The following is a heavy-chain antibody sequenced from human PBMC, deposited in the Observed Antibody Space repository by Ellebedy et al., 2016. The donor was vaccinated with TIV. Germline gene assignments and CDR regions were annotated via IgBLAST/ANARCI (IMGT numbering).Heavy chain of an antibody. CDR1: GYTLTELS. Sequence: ASVKVSXXVSGYTLTELSMHWVRQAPGKGLEWMGGFDPEDGETIYAQKFQGRVTITADESTSTAYMELSSLRSEDTAVYYCARDKGPIAVAGIDWGQGTLVTVSS. CDR2: FDPEDGET. CDR3: ARDKGPIAVAGID. D-gene: IGHD6-19*01. J-gene: IGHJ4*02. V-gene: IGHV1-24*01.